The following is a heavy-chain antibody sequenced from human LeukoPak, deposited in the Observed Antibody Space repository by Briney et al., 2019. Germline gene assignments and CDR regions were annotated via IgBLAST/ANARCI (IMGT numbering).Heavy chain of an antibody. Sequence: PGGSLRLSCTAAGFTFSDNYMNWIRQAPGKGLEWVSYISSSGSMISDADSVKGRFTISRDNAKKSLYLQMNSLRAEDTAVYYCVRDTSWYLDYWGQGTLVTVSS. CDR2: ISSSGSMI. V-gene: IGHV3-11*04. CDR3: VRDTSWYLDY. J-gene: IGHJ4*02. CDR1: GFTFSDNY. D-gene: IGHD2-2*01.